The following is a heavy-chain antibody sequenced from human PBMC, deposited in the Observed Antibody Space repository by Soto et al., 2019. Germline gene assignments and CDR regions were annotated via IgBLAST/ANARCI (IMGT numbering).Heavy chain of an antibody. CDR1: GGSVSSGSYY. CDR2: IYYSGST. V-gene: IGHV4-61*01. J-gene: IGHJ4*02. D-gene: IGHD3-9*01. Sequence: PSETLSLTCTVSGGSVSSGSYYWSWIRQPPGKGLEWIGYIYYSGSTNYNPSLKSRVTISVDTSKNQFSLKLSSVTAADTAVYYCAREVGTLYDILTGPYYFDYWGQGTLVTVS. CDR3: AREVGTLYDILTGPYYFDY.